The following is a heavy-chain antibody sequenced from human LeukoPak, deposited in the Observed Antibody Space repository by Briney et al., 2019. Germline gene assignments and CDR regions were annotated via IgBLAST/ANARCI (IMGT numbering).Heavy chain of an antibody. J-gene: IGHJ4*02. CDR1: GFTFSGYD. V-gene: IGHV3-48*03. Sequence: GGSLTLSCAASGFTFSGYDMNWVRQAPGKGLEWVSYISSSGSTIYYADSVKGRFTISRDNAKNSLYLQMNSLRAEDTAVYYCARVRAYYFDYCGQGTLVTVSS. CDR2: ISSSGSTI. CDR3: ARVRAYYFDY. D-gene: IGHD3-16*01.